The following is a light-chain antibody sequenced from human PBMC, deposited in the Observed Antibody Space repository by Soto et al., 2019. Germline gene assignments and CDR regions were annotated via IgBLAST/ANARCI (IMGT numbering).Light chain of an antibody. CDR2: DVS. CDR1: SSDVGSYKY. Sequence: QSALTQPASVSGSPGQSITISCTGTSSDVGSYKYVSWYQQHPGKAPKLMIYDVSTRPSGVSNRFSGSKSGNTASLTISGLQAEDEADYYCSSYTTSNTLVLFGGGTKLTVL. V-gene: IGLV2-14*01. J-gene: IGLJ2*01. CDR3: SSYTTSNTLVL.